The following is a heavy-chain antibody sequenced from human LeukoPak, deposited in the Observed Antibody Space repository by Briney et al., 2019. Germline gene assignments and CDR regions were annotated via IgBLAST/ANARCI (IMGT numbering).Heavy chain of an antibody. CDR1: GYTFTGYY. D-gene: IGHD2-2*01. J-gene: IGHJ4*02. CDR3: ARGQRGYCSSTSWSNY. CDR2: INPNSGGT. V-gene: IGHV1-2*06. Sequence: GASVKVSCKASGYTFTGYYMHWVRQAPGQGLEWMGRINPNSGGTNYAQKFQGRVTMTRDTSISTAYMELSSLRSDDTAVYYCARGQRGYCSSTSWSNYWGQGTLVTVSS.